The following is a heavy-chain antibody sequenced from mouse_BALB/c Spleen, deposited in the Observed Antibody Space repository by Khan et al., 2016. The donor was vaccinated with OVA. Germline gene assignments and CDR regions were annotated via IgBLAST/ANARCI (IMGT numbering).Heavy chain of an antibody. V-gene: IGHV1S41*01. D-gene: IGHD1-1*01. J-gene: IGHJ4*01. CDR2: FARGSGST. CDR1: GYTFTSYW. CDR3: ARSNQYGKRLYGMIY. Sequence: DLVKPGASVKLSCKASGYTFTSYWINWIKQRPGQGLEWIGRFARGSGSTYYNEMFKGKATLTVDTSSSTDYIQLSSLSSEDSAVFACARSNQYGKRLYGMIYWGQGTSFTVSS.